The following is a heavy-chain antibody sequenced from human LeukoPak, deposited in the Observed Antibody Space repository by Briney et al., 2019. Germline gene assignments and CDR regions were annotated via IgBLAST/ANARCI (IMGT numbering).Heavy chain of an antibody. CDR1: GFKFGDFA. CDR3: TKVGENVLRVYPHSYYFDS. CDR2: ISASGANT. V-gene: IGHV3-23*01. Sequence: PGGSLRLSCATSGFKFGDFAMSWVRQTPGKGLEWVSGISASGANTYYAESVKGRFTSSRDNSKNTLYLQMFNVRAEDAAVYYCTKVGENVLRVYPHSYYFDSWGQGALVAVSS. J-gene: IGHJ4*02. D-gene: IGHD2-21*01.